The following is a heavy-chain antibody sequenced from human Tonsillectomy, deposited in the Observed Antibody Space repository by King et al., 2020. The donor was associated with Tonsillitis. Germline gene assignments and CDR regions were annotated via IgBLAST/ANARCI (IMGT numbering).Heavy chain of an antibody. V-gene: IGHV1-69*12. CDR1: GGTFSRDA. J-gene: IGHJ4*02. CDR3: ARVGFLEWGGYFDY. D-gene: IGHD3-3*01. CDR2: IIPIIGTA. Sequence: QLVQSGAEVKKPASSVKVSCKASGGTFSRDAFSWVRQAPRQGLEWMGGIIPIIGTANYAQNFQGRVTITADESTSTIYMELSSLISEDTAVYYCARVGFLEWGGYFDYWGQGTLVTVSS.